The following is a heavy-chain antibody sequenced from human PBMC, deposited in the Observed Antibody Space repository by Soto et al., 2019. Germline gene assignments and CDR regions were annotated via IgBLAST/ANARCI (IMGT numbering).Heavy chain of an antibody. J-gene: IGHJ4*02. D-gene: IGHD3-3*01. CDR3: ASGRLYDFWSGYYSYYFDY. Sequence: QVQLQQWGAGLLKPSETLSLTCAVYGGSFSGYYWSWIRQPPGKGLEWIGEINHSGSTNYNPSLKSRVTISVDTSKNPFSLTLSSVTAADTAVYYCASGRLYDFWSGYYSYYFDYWGQGTLVTVSS. CDR2: INHSGST. V-gene: IGHV4-34*01. CDR1: GGSFSGYY.